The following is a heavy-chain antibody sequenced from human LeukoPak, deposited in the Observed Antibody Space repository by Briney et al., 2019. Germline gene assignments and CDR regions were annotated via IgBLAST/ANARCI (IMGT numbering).Heavy chain of an antibody. CDR1: GGSISSYY. V-gene: IGHV4-59*01. J-gene: IGHJ6*02. D-gene: IGHD5-18*01. Sequence: SETLSLTCTVSGGSISSYYWSWIRQPPGKGLEWIGYIYYSGSTNYNPSLKSRVTISVDTSKNQFSLKLSSVTAADTAVYYCARGDFDTAMASHYYYGMDVWGQGTTVTVSS. CDR2: IYYSGST. CDR3: ARGDFDTAMASHYYYGMDV.